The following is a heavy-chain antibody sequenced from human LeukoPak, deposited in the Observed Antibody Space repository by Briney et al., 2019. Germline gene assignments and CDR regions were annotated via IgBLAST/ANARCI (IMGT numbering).Heavy chain of an antibody. J-gene: IGHJ6*02. CDR1: GFTFSSYW. CDR3: ARERSIAAAGVLLGGGMDV. V-gene: IGHV3-74*01. CDR2: ISSDGSST. D-gene: IGHD6-13*01. Sequence: PGGSLRLSCAASGFTFSSYWMHWVRQAPGKGLEWVSRISSDGSSTSYADSVKGRFTISRDNAKNTLYLQMNSLRAEDTAVYYCARERSIAAAGVLLGGGMDVWGQGNTVTVSS.